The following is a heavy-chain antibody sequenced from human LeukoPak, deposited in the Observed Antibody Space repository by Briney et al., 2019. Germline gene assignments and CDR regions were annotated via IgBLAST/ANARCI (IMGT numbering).Heavy chain of an antibody. CDR2: ISSDGKSK. D-gene: IGHD2-8*01. V-gene: IGHV3-30*04. CDR1: GFTFSTYA. CDR3: ARDPMADFDY. J-gene: IGHJ4*02. Sequence: GGSLRLSCAASGFTFSTYAFHWVRRAPGTGLEWVAVISSDGKSKIYADSVKGRFTISRDNSKNTLFLQMNSLRTEDTAVYYCARDPMADFDYWGQGALVTVSS.